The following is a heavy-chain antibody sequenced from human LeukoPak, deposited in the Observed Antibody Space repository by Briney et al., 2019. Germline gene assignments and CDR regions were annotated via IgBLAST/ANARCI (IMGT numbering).Heavy chain of an antibody. D-gene: IGHD3-10*01. CDR1: GYAFTDYY. CDR2: INSNTGDT. J-gene: IGHJ3*02. CDR3: ARDGSFDI. V-gene: IGHV1-2*02. Sequence: ASVKVSCKATGYAFTDYYLHWVRQAPGQGLEWMGWINSNTGDTNYAQKFQGRVAMTRDTSISTAYMELSRLRSDDTAVYYCARDGSFDIWGPGTMVTVSS.